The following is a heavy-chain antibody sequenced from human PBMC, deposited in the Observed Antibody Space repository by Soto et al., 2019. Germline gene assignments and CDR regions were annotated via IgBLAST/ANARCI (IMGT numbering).Heavy chain of an antibody. D-gene: IGHD3-10*01. CDR2: VNPILSMS. CDR1: GDTFSFYT. J-gene: IGHJ4*02. Sequence: QVQLMQSGAALKKPGSSVKVSCKASGDTFSFYTINWVRQAPGLGLEWMGRVNPILSMSNYAQKFQGRVTMTADKSTSTAYMELRSLRSEDTAFYYCATSYGSGYRAFDYWGQGALVTVSS. CDR3: ATSYGSGYRAFDY. V-gene: IGHV1-69*02.